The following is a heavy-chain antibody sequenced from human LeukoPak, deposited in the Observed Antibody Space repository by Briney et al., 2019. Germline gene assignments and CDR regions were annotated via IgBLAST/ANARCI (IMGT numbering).Heavy chain of an antibody. V-gene: IGHV3-9*01. J-gene: IGHJ4*02. CDR2: ISWNSGSI. CDR1: GFTFDDYA. Sequence: GGSLRLSCAASGFTFDDYAMHWVRQAPGKGLEWVSGISWNSGSIGYADSVKGRFTISRDNAKNSLYLQMNSLRAEDTVVYYCAKGITVIPSFYFDYWGQGTLVTVSS. D-gene: IGHD2-21*01. CDR3: AKGITVIPSFYFDY.